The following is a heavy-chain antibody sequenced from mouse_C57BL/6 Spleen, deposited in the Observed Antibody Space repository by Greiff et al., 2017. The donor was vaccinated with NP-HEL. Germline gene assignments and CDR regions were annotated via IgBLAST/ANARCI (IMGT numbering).Heavy chain of an antibody. CDR1: GFTFSDYG. CDR2: ISSGSSTI. CDR3: AIYYGYAMDY. Sequence: EVMLVESGGGLVKPGGSLKLSCAASGFTFSDYGMHWVRQAPEKGLEWVAYISSGSSTIYYADTVKGRFTISRDNAKNTLFLQMTSLRSEDTAMYYCAIYYGYAMDYWGQGTSVTVSS. J-gene: IGHJ4*01. V-gene: IGHV5-17*01. D-gene: IGHD2-1*01.